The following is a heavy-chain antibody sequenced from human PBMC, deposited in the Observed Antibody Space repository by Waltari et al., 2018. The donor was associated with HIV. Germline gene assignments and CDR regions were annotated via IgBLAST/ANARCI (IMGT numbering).Heavy chain of an antibody. J-gene: IGHJ5*02. CDR2: RNPNSGNT. Sequence: QVQLVQSGAEVKKPGASVKVSCKASGYTFTSYDINWVRQATGQGLEWMGWRNPNSGNTGYAQKFQGRVTMTRNTSISTAYMELSSLRSEDTAVYYCARQPPYDSSGLASYNWCDPWGQGTLVTVSS. D-gene: IGHD3-22*01. CDR3: ARQPPYDSSGLASYNWCDP. CDR1: GYTFTSYD. V-gene: IGHV1-8*01.